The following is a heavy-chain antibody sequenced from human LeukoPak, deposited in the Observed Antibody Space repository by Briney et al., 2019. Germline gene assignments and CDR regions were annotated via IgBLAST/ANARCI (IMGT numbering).Heavy chain of an antibody. CDR3: ARPSTYPGASDI. V-gene: IGHV3-30*04. Sequence: GGSLRLSCAVSGFTFRSYAMHWVRQAPGKGLEWVAVISYDGSNKYYADSVKGRFTISRDNSKNMLYLQMNSLRAEDMAVYYCARPSTYPGASDIWGQGTMVTASS. CDR2: ISYDGSNK. CDR1: GFTFRSYA. J-gene: IGHJ3*02.